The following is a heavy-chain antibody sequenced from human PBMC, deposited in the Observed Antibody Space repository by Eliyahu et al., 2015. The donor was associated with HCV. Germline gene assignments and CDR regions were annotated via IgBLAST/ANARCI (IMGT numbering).Heavy chain of an antibody. CDR3: ASGGGGIAVTGTGGWFDP. CDR2: IHYSGST. CDR1: GGSITTYY. J-gene: IGHJ5*02. Sequence: QVQLQESGPGLVKPSETLSLTCTVSGGSITTYYWSWIRQPPGKGLEWIGYIHYSGSTNYNPSLKSRVTMSLDTSKNQFYTLNLTSVTAADTAMYYCASGGGGIAVTGTGGWFDPWGQGTPVTVSS. D-gene: IGHD6-19*01. V-gene: IGHV4-59*01.